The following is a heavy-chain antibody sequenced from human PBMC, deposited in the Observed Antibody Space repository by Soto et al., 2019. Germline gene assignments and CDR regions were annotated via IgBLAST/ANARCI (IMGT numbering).Heavy chain of an antibody. Sequence: PSETLSLTCTVSGGSISIYDGSWIRQPPGKGLEWIGYIYYSGSTNYNPSLKSRVTISVDTSKNQFSLKLSSVTAADTAVYYCARVGIAARNYSYYYMDVWGKGTTVTVS. J-gene: IGHJ6*03. CDR1: GGSISIYD. D-gene: IGHD6-6*01. V-gene: IGHV4-59*01. CDR2: IYYSGST. CDR3: ARVGIAARNYSYYYMDV.